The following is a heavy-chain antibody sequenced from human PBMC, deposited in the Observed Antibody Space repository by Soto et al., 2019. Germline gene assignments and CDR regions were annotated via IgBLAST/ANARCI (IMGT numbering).Heavy chain of an antibody. J-gene: IGHJ4*02. D-gene: IGHD5-18*01. V-gene: IGHV4-39*01. CDR1: GGSISSSSYY. CDR2: IYYSGST. CDR3: ARPEGYSYGTYFDY. Sequence: SETLSLTCTVSGGSISSSSYYWGWTRQPPGKGLEWIGSIYYSGSTYYNPSLKSRVTISVDTSKNQFSLKLSSVTAADTAVYYCARPEGYSYGTYFDYWGQGTLVTVSS.